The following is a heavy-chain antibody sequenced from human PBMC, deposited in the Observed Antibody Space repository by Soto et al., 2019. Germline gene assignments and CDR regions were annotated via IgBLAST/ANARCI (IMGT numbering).Heavy chain of an antibody. J-gene: IGHJ3*02. V-gene: IGHV4-39*01. D-gene: IGHD1-26*01. CDR2: IYYSGST. CDR3: ARRGKSDAFDI. Sequence: PSETLSLTCTVSGVSISSSSYYWGWIRQPPGKGLEWIGSIYYSGSTYYNPSLKSRVTISVDTSKNQFSLKLSSVTAADTAVYYCARRGKSDAFDIWGQGTMVTVS. CDR1: GVSISSSSYY.